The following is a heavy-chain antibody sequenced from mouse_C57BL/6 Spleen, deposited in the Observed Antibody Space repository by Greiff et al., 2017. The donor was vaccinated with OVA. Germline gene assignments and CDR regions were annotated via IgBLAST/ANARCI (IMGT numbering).Heavy chain of an antibody. CDR1: GYTFTDYY. Sequence: VQLQESGAELVRPGASVKLSCKASGYTFTDYYINWVKQRPGQGLEWIARIYPGSGNTYYNEKFKGKATLTAEKSSSTAYMQLSSLTSEDSAVYFCARIDLGYWGQGTTLTVSS. D-gene: IGHD2-4*01. CDR3: ARIDLGY. J-gene: IGHJ2*01. CDR2: IYPGSGNT. V-gene: IGHV1-76*01.